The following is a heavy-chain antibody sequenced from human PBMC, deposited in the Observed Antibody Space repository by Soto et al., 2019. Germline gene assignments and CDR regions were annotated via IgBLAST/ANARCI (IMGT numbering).Heavy chain of an antibody. V-gene: IGHV1-69*12. CDR1: GGTFSSYA. CDR2: IFPIFGTA. J-gene: IGHJ4*02. CDR3: ASPGVGGYYFDY. Sequence: QVQLVQSGAEVKKPGSSVKVSCKAYGGTFSSYAISWVRQAPGRGLEWMGGIFPIFGTANYAQKFQGRVTITADESTITAYMELSSLRSEDTAVYYCASPGVGGYYFDYWGQGTLVTVSS. D-gene: IGHD2-15*01.